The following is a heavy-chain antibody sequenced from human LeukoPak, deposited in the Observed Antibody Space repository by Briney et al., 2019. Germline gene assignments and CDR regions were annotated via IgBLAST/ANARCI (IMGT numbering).Heavy chain of an antibody. J-gene: IGHJ3*02. CDR2: IFYSGST. D-gene: IGHD1/OR15-1a*01. CDR3: AGRQQRAFDI. CDR1: GCSISSYY. Sequence: SETLSLTCTVSGCSISSYYWSWVRQPPGKGLEWIGYIFYSGSTNYNPPLKSRVTISVDTSQNQVPLKRSSVAGADTALYYCAGRQQRAFDIWGQGEIGTVSS. V-gene: IGHV4-59*03.